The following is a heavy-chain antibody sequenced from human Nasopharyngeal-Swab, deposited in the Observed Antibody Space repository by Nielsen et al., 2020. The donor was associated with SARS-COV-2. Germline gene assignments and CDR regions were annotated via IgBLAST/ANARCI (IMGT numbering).Heavy chain of an antibody. D-gene: IGHD3-22*01. V-gene: IGHV3-49*03. Sequence: GESLKMSCTASGFTFGDYAMSWFRQAPGKGLEWVGFIRSKAYGGTTEYAASVKGRFTISRDDSKSIAYLQMNSLKTEDTAVYYCTREGKDYYDSSDYSHFDYWGQGTLVTVSS. J-gene: IGHJ4*02. CDR1: GFTFGDYA. CDR2: IRSKAYGGTT. CDR3: TREGKDYYDSSDYSHFDY.